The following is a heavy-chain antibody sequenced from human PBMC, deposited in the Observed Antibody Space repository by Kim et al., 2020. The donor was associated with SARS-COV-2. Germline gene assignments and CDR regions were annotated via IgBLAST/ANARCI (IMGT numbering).Heavy chain of an antibody. D-gene: IGHD1-1*01. Sequence: TNYAQNCQGRVTMTRDTSISTAFIELSGLRSDDTAVYYCATGNEIYYFNYWGQGTLVTVSS. CDR2: T. J-gene: IGHJ4*02. CDR3: ATGNEIYYFNY. V-gene: IGHV1-2*02.